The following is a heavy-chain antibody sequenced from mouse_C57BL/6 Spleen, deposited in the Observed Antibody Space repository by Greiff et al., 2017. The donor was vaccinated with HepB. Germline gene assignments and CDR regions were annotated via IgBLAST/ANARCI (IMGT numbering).Heavy chain of an antibody. CDR1: GFTFSDYG. Sequence: EVKLMESGGGLVKPGGSLKLSCAASGFTFSDYGMHWVRQAPEKGLEWVAYISSGSSTIYYADTVKGRFTISRDNAKNTLFLQMTSLRSEDTAMYYCAGDSSGYVGYWGQGTTLTVSS. V-gene: IGHV5-17*01. D-gene: IGHD3-2*02. CDR3: AGDSSGYVGY. J-gene: IGHJ2*01. CDR2: ISSGSSTI.